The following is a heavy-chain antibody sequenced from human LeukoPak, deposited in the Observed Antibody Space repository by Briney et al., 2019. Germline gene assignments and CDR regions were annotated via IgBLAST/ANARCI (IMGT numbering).Heavy chain of an antibody. CDR1: GFTFSSYA. Sequence: GGSLRLSCAASGFTFSSYAMHWVRQAPGKGLEWVAVISYDGSNKYYADSVKGRFTISRDNSKNTLYLQMNSLRAEDTAVYYCARGHTAVTRHFDFWGQGTLVTVSS. D-gene: IGHD4-17*01. CDR3: ARGHTAVTRHFDF. CDR2: ISYDGSNK. V-gene: IGHV3-30*04. J-gene: IGHJ4*02.